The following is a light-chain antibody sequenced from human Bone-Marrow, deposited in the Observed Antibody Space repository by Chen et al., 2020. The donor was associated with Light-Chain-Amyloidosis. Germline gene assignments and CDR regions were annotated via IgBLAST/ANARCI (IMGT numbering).Light chain of an antibody. CDR2: EVT. CDR1: SSDVGGDNH. Sequence: QFALSQPASVSGSPGPSITISSTGTSSDVGGDNHVSWYQQHPDKAPKLMIYEVTNRPSWVPDRFSGSKSDNTASLTISGLQTEDEADYFCSSYTITNTLVFGSGTRVTVL. J-gene: IGLJ1*01. CDR3: SSYTITNTLV. V-gene: IGLV2-14*01.